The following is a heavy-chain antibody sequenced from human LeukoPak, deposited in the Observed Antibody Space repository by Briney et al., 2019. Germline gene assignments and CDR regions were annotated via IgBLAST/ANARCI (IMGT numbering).Heavy chain of an antibody. J-gene: IGHJ4*02. Sequence: SETLSLTCTVSGGSISTYYWSWIRQPPGKGLEYIGYIYYSGSTNYNPSLKSRVTISVDTSKNQFSLKLSSVTAADTAVYYCAKRSGYYYGFDYWGQGTLVTVSS. V-gene: IGHV4-59*08. CDR1: GGSISTYY. D-gene: IGHD3-22*01. CDR3: AKRSGYYYGFDY. CDR2: IYYSGST.